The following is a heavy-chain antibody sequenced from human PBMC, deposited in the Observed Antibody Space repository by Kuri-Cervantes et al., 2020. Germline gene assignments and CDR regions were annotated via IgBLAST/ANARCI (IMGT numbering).Heavy chain of an antibody. D-gene: IGHD5-18*01. Sequence: SETLSLTCAVYGGSFSGYYWSWIRQPPGKGLEWIGEINHSGSTNYNPSLKSRVTISVDTSKNQFSLKLSSVTAADTAVYYCAREGDSYWIMDVWGKGTTVTVSS. J-gene: IGHJ6*04. CDR3: AREGDSYWIMDV. CDR2: INHSGST. CDR1: GGSFSGYY. V-gene: IGHV4-34*01.